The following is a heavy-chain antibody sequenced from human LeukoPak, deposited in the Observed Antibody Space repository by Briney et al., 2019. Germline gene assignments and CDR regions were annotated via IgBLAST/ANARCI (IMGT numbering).Heavy chain of an antibody. CDR3: ARDRGEPWYYYYAMDV. J-gene: IGHJ6*02. CDR2: IYGGGST. Sequence: PGGSLRLSCAASGFTVNNNYMSWVRQAPGKRLEWVSVIYGGGSTYYADSVKGRFTISRDNSRNTLYLQMNILRDEDTAVYYCARDRGEPWYYYYAMDVWGQGTTVTVSS. V-gene: IGHV3-53*01. CDR1: GFTVNNNY.